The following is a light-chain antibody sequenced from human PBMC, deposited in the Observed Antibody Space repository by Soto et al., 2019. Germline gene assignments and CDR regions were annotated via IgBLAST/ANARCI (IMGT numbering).Light chain of an antibody. CDR2: KAS. CDR1: QSISSS. V-gene: IGKV1-5*03. CDR3: QQYNSYSPWT. Sequence: DIQMTQSPSTLSASVGDRVTITCRASQSISSSLAWYQQKPGKAPKLLIYKASSLESRVPSRFSGSGSGTEFTLTISSLQSDDFATYYCQQYNSYSPWTFGQGTKVEIK. J-gene: IGKJ1*01.